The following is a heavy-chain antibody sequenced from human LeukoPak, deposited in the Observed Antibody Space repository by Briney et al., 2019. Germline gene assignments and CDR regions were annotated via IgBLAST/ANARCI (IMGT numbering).Heavy chain of an antibody. V-gene: IGHV1-2*02. Sequence: GSVKVSCKASGGTFSSYAISWVRQAPGQGLEWMGWINPNSGGTNYAQKFQGRVTMTRDTSISTAYMELSRLRSDDTAVYYCARSYFISDTFDIWGQGTMVTVSS. J-gene: IGHJ3*02. CDR1: GGTFSSYA. CDR3: ARSYFISDTFDI. D-gene: IGHD3-10*01. CDR2: INPNSGGT.